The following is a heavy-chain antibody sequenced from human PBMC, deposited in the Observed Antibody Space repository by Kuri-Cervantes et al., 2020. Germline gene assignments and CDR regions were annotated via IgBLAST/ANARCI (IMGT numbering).Heavy chain of an antibody. Sequence: GGSLRLSCKGSGYSFTSYWIGWVRQMPGKGLEWMGIIYPGDSDTRYSASFQGQVTISADKSISTAYLQWSSLKASDTAMYYCARRIAAAMVWDYWGQGTLVTVSS. CDR1: GYSFTSYW. J-gene: IGHJ4*02. CDR2: IYPGDSDT. CDR3: ARRIAAAMVWDY. V-gene: IGHV5-51*01. D-gene: IGHD6-13*01.